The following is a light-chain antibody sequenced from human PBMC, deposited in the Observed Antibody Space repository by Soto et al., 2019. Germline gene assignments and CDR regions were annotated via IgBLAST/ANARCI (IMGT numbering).Light chain of an antibody. J-gene: IGLJ3*02. CDR1: NSDVGSYNY. Sequence: QSVLTQPASVSGSPGQSINISCTGTNSDVGSYNYVSWYQQHPGKAPKLMICEVSNRPPGVSSRFSGSKSGTTASLTISGLQAEDEADYYCSSYTTSSTWVFGGGTKLTVL. CDR3: SSYTTSSTWV. CDR2: EVS. V-gene: IGLV2-14*01.